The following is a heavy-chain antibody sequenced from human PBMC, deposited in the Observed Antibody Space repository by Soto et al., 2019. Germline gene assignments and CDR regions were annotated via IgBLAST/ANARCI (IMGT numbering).Heavy chain of an antibody. CDR1: GGSISSSSYH. CDR3: ARGGRRSPGMDV. CDR2: IHYSGNT. Sequence: PSETLSLTCTVSGGSISSSSYHWGWIRQPPGKGLEWIGSIHYSGNTYYNPSLKSRVSMSVDTSKNQFSLRLTSVTAADTAVYYCARGGRRSPGMDVWGQGTTVTVSS. J-gene: IGHJ6*02. V-gene: IGHV4-39*07.